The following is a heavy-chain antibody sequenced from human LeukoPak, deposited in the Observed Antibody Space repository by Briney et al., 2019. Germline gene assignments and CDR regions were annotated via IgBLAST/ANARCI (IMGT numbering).Heavy chain of an antibody. CDR3: AKDQWGGIAAAYMDV. J-gene: IGHJ6*04. V-gene: IGHV3-23*01. D-gene: IGHD6-13*01. CDR2: ISGSGGST. Sequence: GGSLRLSCAASGFTFSSYAMSWVRQAPGKGLEWVSAISGSGGSTYYADSVKGRFTISRDNSKNTLYLQMNSLRAEDTAVYYGAKDQWGGIAAAYMDVWGKGTTVTVSS. CDR1: GFTFSSYA.